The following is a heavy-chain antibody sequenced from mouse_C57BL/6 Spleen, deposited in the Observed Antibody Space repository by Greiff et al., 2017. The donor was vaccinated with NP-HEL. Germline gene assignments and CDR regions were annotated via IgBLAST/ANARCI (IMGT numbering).Heavy chain of an antibody. CDR2: INPNNGGT. J-gene: IGHJ4*01. D-gene: IGHD2-1*01. CDR1: GYTFTDYN. Sequence: VQLQQSGPELVKPGASVKMSCKASGYTFTDYNMHWVKQSHGKSLEWIGYINPNNGGTSYNQKFKGKATLTVNKSSSTAYMELRSLTSEVSAVYYCARPLLYDNYVYYYAMDYWGQGTSVTVSS. V-gene: IGHV1-22*01. CDR3: ARPLLYDNYVYYYAMDY.